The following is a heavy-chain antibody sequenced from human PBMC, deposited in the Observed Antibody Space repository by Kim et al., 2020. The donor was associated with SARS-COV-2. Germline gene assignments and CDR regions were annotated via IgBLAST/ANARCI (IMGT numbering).Heavy chain of an antibody. D-gene: IGHD2-21*01. J-gene: IGHJ4*02. CDR2: ISPSSGTI. CDR3: VKGVRTPDY. Sequence: GGSLRLSCAASGVTFISNTMNWVRQAPGKGLEWLSSISPSSGTIYYADSVKGRFTISRDNAKNSLYLQMDSLRADDTAVYYCVKGVRTPDYWGQGILVTV. CDR1: GVTFISNT. V-gene: IGHV3-48*04.